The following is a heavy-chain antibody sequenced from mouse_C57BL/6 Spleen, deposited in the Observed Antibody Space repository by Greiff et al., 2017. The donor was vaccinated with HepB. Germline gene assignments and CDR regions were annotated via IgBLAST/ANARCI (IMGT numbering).Heavy chain of an antibody. CDR1: GFSFNTYA. CDR2: IRSKSNNYAT. CDR3: VSSYYDYDADGPYAMDY. D-gene: IGHD2-4*01. J-gene: IGHJ4*01. Sequence: DVMLVESGGGLVQPKGSLKLSCAASGFSFNTYAMNWVRQAPGKGLEWVARIRSKSNNYATYYADSVKDRFTISRDDSESMLYLQMNNLKTEDTAMYSCVSSYYDYDADGPYAMDYWGQGTSVTVSS. V-gene: IGHV10-1*01.